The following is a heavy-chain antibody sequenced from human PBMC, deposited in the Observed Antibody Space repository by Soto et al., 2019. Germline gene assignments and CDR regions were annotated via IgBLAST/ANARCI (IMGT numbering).Heavy chain of an antibody. J-gene: IGHJ2*01. CDR3: ARHVLDTAMLTAWYFDL. V-gene: IGHV4-39*01. D-gene: IGHD5-18*01. CDR2: IYYSGST. CDR1: GGSISSSSYY. Sequence: QLQLQESGPGLVKPSETLSLTCTVSGGSISSSSYYWGWIRQPPGKGLEWIGSIYYSGSTYYNPSLKSRVTISVDTSKNQFSLKLSSVTAADTAVYYCARHVLDTAMLTAWYFDLWGRGTLVTVSS.